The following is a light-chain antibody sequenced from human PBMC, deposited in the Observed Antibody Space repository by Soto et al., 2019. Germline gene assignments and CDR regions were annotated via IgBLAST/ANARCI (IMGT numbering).Light chain of an antibody. CDR3: QQYGTSAPIT. V-gene: IGKV3-20*01. Sequence: EIVLTQSPGTLSLSPGERATLSCRASQSVSSNYLAWYRQKPGQAPSLLIYGASSRATGIPDRFSGSGSGTDFTLTXSRLEPEDFGIYYCQQYGTSAPITFGQGTRVEIE. CDR2: GAS. CDR1: QSVSSNY. J-gene: IGKJ5*01.